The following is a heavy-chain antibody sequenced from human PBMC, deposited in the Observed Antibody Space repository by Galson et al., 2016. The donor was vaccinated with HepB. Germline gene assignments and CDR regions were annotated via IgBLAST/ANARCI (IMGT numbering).Heavy chain of an antibody. V-gene: IGHV3-30*18. Sequence: SLRLSCAASGFIFGSSGMHWVRQAPGKGLEWVAVLSYDGTNKQYGDSVKGRFTISRDKSKGTLYLDMSSLRTEDTAVYYCAKDRRGSGPYYDFWSDYFPAGWGQGTLVTVSS. CDR3: AKDRRGSGPYYDFWSDYFPAG. CDR1: GFIFGSSG. J-gene: IGHJ4*02. CDR2: LSYDGTNK. D-gene: IGHD3-3*01.